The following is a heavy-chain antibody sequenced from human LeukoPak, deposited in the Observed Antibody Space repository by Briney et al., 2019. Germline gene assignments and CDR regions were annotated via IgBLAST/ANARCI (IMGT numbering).Heavy chain of an antibody. CDR1: GGSISSSSYY. J-gene: IGHJ4*02. V-gene: IGHV4-39*01. D-gene: IGHD6-19*01. CDR2: IYYSGST. CDR3: ARSGAVAGTFDY. Sequence: PSETLSLTCTVSGGSISSSSYYWGWIRQPPGKGLEWIGSIYYSGSTYYNPSLKSRVTISVDTSKNQFSPKLSSVTAADTAVYYCARSGAVAGTFDYWGQGTLVTVSS.